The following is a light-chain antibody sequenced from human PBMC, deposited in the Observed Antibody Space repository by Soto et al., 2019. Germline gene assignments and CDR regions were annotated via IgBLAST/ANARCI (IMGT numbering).Light chain of an antibody. V-gene: IGLV1-40*01. Sequence: QSVLTQPPSVSGAPGQRVTISCTGSSSNIGAGYVHWYQQLPGTAPKLLIYGNSNRPSGVPDRFSGSKSGTSASLAITGLQAEHEADYPCQSYDSSLSGSVFGGGTKLTVL. CDR1: SSNIGAGY. CDR3: QSYDSSLSGSV. J-gene: IGLJ3*02. CDR2: GNS.